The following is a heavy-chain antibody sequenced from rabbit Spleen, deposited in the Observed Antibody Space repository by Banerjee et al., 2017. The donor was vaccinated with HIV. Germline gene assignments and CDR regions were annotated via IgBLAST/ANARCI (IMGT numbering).Heavy chain of an antibody. J-gene: IGHJ4*01. CDR3: TRDDGSGHYIDGYFNL. CDR1: GFTISSNYW. Sequence: QEQLVESGGGLVTPGGSLTLSCKASGFTISSNYWMNWVRQAPGKGLEWIGYIDPICGTTSYASWVNGRFTISSDNAQNTVDLQMNSLTAADTATYCCTRDDGSGHYIDGYFNLWGPGTLVTVS. V-gene: IGHV1S43*01. D-gene: IGHD1-1*01. CDR2: IDPICGTT.